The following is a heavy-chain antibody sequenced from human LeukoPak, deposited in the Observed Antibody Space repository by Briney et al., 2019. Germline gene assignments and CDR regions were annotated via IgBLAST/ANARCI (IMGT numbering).Heavy chain of an antibody. Sequence: GGSLRLSCAASGFTVSSNYMSWVRQAPGKGLEWVSVIYSGGSTYYADSVKGRFTISRDNSKNTLYLQMNSLRAEDTAVYYCARDRYYYDSSGSRYFDYWGQGTLVTVSS. CDR2: IYSGGST. CDR1: GFTVSSNY. V-gene: IGHV3-53*01. D-gene: IGHD3-22*01. CDR3: ARDRYYYDSSGSRYFDY. J-gene: IGHJ4*02.